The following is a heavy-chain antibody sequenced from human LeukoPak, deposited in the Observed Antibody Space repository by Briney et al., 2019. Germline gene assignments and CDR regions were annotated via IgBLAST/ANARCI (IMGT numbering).Heavy chain of an antibody. J-gene: IGHJ3*02. CDR1: GGSLSSYY. V-gene: IGHV4-59*08. Sequence: SETLSLTCTVSGGSLSSYYWSWIRQPPGKGLEWIGYIYYSGSTNYNSSLKSRVTISVDTSKNQFSLKLSSVTAADTAVYYCARHRRAAASFDIWGQGTMVTVSS. CDR3: ARHRRAAASFDI. D-gene: IGHD6-13*01. CDR2: IYYSGST.